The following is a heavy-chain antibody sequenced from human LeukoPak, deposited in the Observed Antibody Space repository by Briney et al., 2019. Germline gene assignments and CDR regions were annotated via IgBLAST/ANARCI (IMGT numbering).Heavy chain of an antibody. CDR3: PSLVTRTTVINSGWFDP. D-gene: IGHD4-23*01. Sequence: PGGSLRLSCAASVFTVSSNYMTWVRQAPGKGLEWASVLYSGGNTYYADSVKGRFSISRDNSKNTVYLQMNNLRADDKAVYYCPSLVTRTTVINSGWFDPWGQGTLVTVSS. CDR2: LYSGGNT. CDR1: VFTVSSNY. J-gene: IGHJ5*02. V-gene: IGHV3-66*01.